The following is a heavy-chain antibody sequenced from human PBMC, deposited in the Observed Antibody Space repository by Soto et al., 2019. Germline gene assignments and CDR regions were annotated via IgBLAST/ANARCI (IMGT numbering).Heavy chain of an antibody. D-gene: IGHD2-2*01. CDR3: ASLRQLYRGGGFDY. J-gene: IGHJ4*02. CDR1: GGTFSSYA. CDR2: IIPIFGTA. V-gene: IGHV1-69*12. Sequence: QVQLVQSGAEVKKPGSSVKVSCKASGGTFSSYAISWVRQAPGQGLEWMGGIIPIFGTANYAQKFQGRVTITGNESTRPAYMELSSLRSEDTAVYYCASLRQLYRGGGFDYWGQGTLVTVSS.